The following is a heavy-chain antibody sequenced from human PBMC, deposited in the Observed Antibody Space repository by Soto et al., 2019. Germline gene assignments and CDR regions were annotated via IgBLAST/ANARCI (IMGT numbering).Heavy chain of an antibody. CDR1: GYTFTSYY. Sequence: GASVKVSCKASGYTFTSYYMHWVRQAPGQGLEWMGIINPSGGSTSYAQKFQGRVTMTRDTSTSTVYMELSSLRSEDTAVYYCARVIAARSDYYGMDVWGQGTTVTVSS. CDR2: INPSGGST. D-gene: IGHD6-6*01. J-gene: IGHJ6*02. CDR3: ARVIAARSDYYGMDV. V-gene: IGHV1-46*01.